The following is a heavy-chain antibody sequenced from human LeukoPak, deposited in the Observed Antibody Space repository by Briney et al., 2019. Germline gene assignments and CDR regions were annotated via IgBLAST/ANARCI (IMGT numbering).Heavy chain of an antibody. J-gene: IGHJ4*02. CDR2: IYYSGST. Sequence: SETLSLTCTGSGGSISSYYWSWIRQPPEKGLEWIGYIYYSGSTNYNPPLKSRVTISVDTSKNQFSLKLSSVTAADTAVYYCARGKKTVNLDYWGQGTLVTVSS. D-gene: IGHD4-11*01. CDR1: GGSISSYY. CDR3: ARGKKTVNLDY. V-gene: IGHV4-59*08.